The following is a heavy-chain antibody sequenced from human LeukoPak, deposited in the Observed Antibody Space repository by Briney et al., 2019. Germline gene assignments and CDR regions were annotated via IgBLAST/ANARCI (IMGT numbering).Heavy chain of an antibody. D-gene: IGHD6-13*01. J-gene: IGHJ5*02. CDR1: GASITSYY. Sequence: SETLSLTCTVSGASITSYYWSWIRQPAGKGLEWIGRIYISGSTNYNPSLKSRVTMSVDTSKNQFSLKLSSVTAADTAVYYCARALEQQLGDFWFDPWGQGTLVTVSS. CDR3: ARALEQQLGDFWFDP. V-gene: IGHV4-4*07. CDR2: IYISGST.